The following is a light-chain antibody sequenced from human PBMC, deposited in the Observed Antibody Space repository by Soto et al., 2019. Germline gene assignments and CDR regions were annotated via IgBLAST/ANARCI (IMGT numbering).Light chain of an antibody. CDR2: GAS. CDR1: QSLGTNF. J-gene: IGKJ1*01. V-gene: IGKV3-20*01. Sequence: EIVLTQSPGTLSLSPGESGTLSCRASQSLGTNFLAWFQQKPGQAPRLLIYGASTRDTGIPDRFRGSRSGTDFPLPISKQETEDSAVRYCQRYGVSPHTFGKGPKVQI. CDR3: QRYGVSPHT.